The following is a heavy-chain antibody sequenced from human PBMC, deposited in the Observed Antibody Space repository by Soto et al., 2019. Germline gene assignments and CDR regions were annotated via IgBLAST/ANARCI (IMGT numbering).Heavy chain of an antibody. D-gene: IGHD4-17*01. CDR3: GRGRYGDY. J-gene: IGHJ4*02. Sequence: QVHLVQSGAEVKKPGASVKVSCKGSGYAFTTYGITWVRQAPGQGLEWMGWISAHNGNTNYAQKLQGRVTVTRDTSTSTACMELRSLRSDDTTVYYCGRGRYGDYWGQGALVTVSS. CDR1: GYAFTTYG. CDR2: ISAHNGNT. V-gene: IGHV1-18*01.